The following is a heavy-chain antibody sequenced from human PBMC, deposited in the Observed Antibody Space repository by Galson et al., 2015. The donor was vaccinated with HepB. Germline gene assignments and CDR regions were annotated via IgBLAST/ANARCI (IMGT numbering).Heavy chain of an antibody. V-gene: IGHV4-30-2*01. D-gene: IGHD4-17*01. J-gene: IGHJ3*02. CDR3: ARENHGDYFHAFDI. CDR2: TYHSGST. CDR1: GGSISSGGYS. Sequence: TLSLTCAVSGGSISSGGYSWSWIRQPPGKGLEWIGYTYHSGSTYYNPSLKSRVTISVDRSKKQFSLDLSSVTAADTAVYYCARENHGDYFHAFDIWGQGTMVTVSS.